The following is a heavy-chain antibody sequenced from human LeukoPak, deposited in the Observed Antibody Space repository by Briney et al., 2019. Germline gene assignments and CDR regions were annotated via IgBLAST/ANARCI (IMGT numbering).Heavy chain of an antibody. J-gene: IGHJ4*02. CDR2: ISAYNGNT. CDR1: GYTFTSYG. Sequence: ASVKVSCKASGYTFTSYGISWVRQAPGQGLEWMGWISAYNGNTNYAQKLQGRVTMTTDTSTSTAYMELRSLRSEDTAVYYCARRNDYGDFVTFDYWGQGTLVTVSS. CDR3: ARRNDYGDFVTFDY. V-gene: IGHV1-18*01. D-gene: IGHD4-17*01.